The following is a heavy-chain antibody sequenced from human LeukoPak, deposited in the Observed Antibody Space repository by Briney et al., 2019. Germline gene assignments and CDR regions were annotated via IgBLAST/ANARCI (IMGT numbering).Heavy chain of an antibody. Sequence: GGSLRLSCAASGFTFSSYEMHWVRQAPGKGLEWVSYISSSGSTIYYADSVKGRFTISRDNAKNSLYLQMNSLRAEDTAVYYCARVGASGGSFDYWGQGTLVTVSS. CDR2: ISSSGSTI. V-gene: IGHV3-48*03. CDR3: ARVGASGGSFDY. J-gene: IGHJ4*02. D-gene: IGHD1-26*01. CDR1: GFTFSSYE.